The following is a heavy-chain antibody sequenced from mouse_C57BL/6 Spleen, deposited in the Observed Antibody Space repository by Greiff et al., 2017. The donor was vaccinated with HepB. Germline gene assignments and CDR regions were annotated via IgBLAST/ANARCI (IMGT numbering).Heavy chain of an antibody. Sequence: ESGPGLVKPSQSLSLTCSVTGYSITSGYYWNWIRQFPGNKLEWMGYISYDGSNNYNPSLKNRISITRDTSKNQFFLKLNSVTTEDTATYYCARDGNYLGPMDYWGQGTSVTVSS. CDR1: GYSITSGYY. J-gene: IGHJ4*01. D-gene: IGHD2-1*01. V-gene: IGHV3-6*01. CDR3: ARDGNYLGPMDY. CDR2: ISYDGSN.